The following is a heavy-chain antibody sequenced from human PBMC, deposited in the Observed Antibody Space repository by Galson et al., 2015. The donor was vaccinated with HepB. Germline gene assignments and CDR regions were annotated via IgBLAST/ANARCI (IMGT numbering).Heavy chain of an antibody. J-gene: IGHJ4*02. Sequence: SLRLSCAASGFTFSSYSMNWVRQAPGKGLEWVSSISSSSSYIYYADSVKGRFTISRDNAKNSLYLQMNSLRAEDTAVYYCARDEVMVYATSLDYWGQGTLVTVSS. CDR1: GFTFSSYS. D-gene: IGHD2-8*01. V-gene: IGHV3-21*01. CDR3: ARDEVMVYATSLDY. CDR2: ISSSSSYI.